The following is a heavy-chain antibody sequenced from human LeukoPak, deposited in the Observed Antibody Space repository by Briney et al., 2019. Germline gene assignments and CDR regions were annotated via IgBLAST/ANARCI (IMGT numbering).Heavy chain of an antibody. D-gene: IGHD4-17*01. J-gene: IGHJ5*02. CDR2: INHSGNT. Sequence: SETLSLTCGVYGGSFSGYYWNWIRQPPGKGLEWIGEINHSGNTKYNPSLKSRVTISVDTSKNQLSLKLTSVTAADTAVYYCARYGDTRFDPWGQGTLVTVSS. CDR1: GGSFSGYY. V-gene: IGHV4-34*01. CDR3: ARYGDTRFDP.